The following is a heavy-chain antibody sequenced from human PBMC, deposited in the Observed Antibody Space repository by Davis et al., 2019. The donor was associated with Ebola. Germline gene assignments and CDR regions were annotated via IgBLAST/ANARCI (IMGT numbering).Heavy chain of an antibody. CDR1: GFTFSSYG. Sequence: GGSLRLSCAASGFTFSSYGMHWVRQAPGKGLEWVAVIWYDGSNKYYADSVKGRFTISRDNSKNTLYLQMNSLRAEDTAVYYCARDLSRGWDIVVVGGFDYWGQGTLVTVSS. D-gene: IGHD2-15*01. V-gene: IGHV3-33*01. J-gene: IGHJ4*02. CDR2: IWYDGSNK. CDR3: ARDLSRGWDIVVVGGFDY.